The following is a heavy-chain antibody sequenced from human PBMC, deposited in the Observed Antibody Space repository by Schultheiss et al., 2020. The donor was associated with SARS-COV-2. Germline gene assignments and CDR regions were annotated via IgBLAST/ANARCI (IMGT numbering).Heavy chain of an antibody. J-gene: IGHJ4*02. CDR1: GYTFTGYY. CDR2: INPNSGGT. Sequence: ASVKVSCKASGYTFTGYYMHWVRQAPGQGLEWMGWINPNSGGTNYAQKFQGRVTMTRDTSISTAYMELSRLRSDDTAVYYCARGQRWYDSSGYPTNYWGQGTLVTVSS. D-gene: IGHD3-22*01. CDR3: ARGQRWYDSSGYPTNY. V-gene: IGHV1-2*02.